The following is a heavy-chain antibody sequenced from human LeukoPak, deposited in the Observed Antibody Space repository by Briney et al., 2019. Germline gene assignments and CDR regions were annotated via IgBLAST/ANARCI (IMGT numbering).Heavy chain of an antibody. Sequence: SETLSLTCTASGGSISSYYWSWIRQPAGKGLEWIGRIYTSGSTNYNPSLKSRVTMSVDTSKNQFSLKLSSVTAADTAVYYCARDLSRLSGSYYVFDYWGQGTLVTVSS. CDR3: ARDLSRLSGSYYVFDY. CDR1: GGSISSYY. J-gene: IGHJ4*02. V-gene: IGHV4-4*07. CDR2: IYTSGST. D-gene: IGHD1-26*01.